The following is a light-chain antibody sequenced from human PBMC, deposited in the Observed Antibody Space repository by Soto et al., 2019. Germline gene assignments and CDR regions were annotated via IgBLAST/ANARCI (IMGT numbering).Light chain of an antibody. J-gene: IGKJ5*01. V-gene: IGKV1-33*01. CDR3: QQYASLPIT. CDR2: AAS. CDR1: QSISTF. Sequence: DIQMTQSPSSLSASVGDRVIITCRASQSISTFLNWYQQKPGKAPNLLIFAASSLQSGVPSRFTGSGSGTDFTFTITSLQSDDVATYYCQQYASLPITFGQGTRLEIK.